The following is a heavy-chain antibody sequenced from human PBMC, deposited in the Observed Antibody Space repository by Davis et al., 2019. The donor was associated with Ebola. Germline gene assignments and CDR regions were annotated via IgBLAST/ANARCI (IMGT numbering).Heavy chain of an antibody. CDR3: ARATTGTLNPYYFDY. CDR2: IYPGDSDT. J-gene: IGHJ4*02. Sequence: GESLKISCQGPEDSFTSNWIGWVRQMPGKGLEWVGIIYPGDSDTRYSPSFKGRVTISADHSVNAAYLLWNSLRASDTAMYFCARATTGTLNPYYFDYGGQGTLVTVSS. V-gene: IGHV5-51*01. CDR1: EDSFTSNW. D-gene: IGHD1-1*01.